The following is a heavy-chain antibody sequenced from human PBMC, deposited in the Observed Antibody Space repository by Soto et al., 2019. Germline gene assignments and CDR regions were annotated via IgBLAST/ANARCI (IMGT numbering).Heavy chain of an antibody. D-gene: IGHD4-17*01. Sequence: SETLSLTCTVSGDSISSSSYYWGWIRQPPGKGLEWIGSIYYSGSTYYNPSLKSRVTISVDTSKNQFSLKLSSVTAADTAVYYCARLGGTVTPYAFDIWGQGTMVTVSS. J-gene: IGHJ3*02. V-gene: IGHV4-39*01. CDR1: GDSISSSSYY. CDR2: IYYSGST. CDR3: ARLGGTVTPYAFDI.